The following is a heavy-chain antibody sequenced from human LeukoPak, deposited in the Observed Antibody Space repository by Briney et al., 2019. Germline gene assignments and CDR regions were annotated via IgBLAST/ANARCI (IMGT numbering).Heavy chain of an antibody. V-gene: IGHV3-30-3*01. CDR1: GFTFGSYA. Sequence: PGGSLRLSCAASGFTFGSYAMHWVRQAPGKGLEWVAVISYDGSNKYYADSVKGRFTISRDNSKNTLYLQMNSLRAEDTAVYYCAAARYGWYFDLWGRGTLVTVSS. J-gene: IGHJ2*01. D-gene: IGHD1-1*01. CDR3: AAARYGWYFDL. CDR2: ISYDGSNK.